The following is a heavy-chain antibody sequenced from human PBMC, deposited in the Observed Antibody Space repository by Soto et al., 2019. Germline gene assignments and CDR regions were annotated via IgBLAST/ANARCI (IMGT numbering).Heavy chain of an antibody. Sequence: SGPTLVNPTPTLTLTCTFSGFSLSTGGMCVSWIRQPPGKALEWLALIDWDDDAYYSASLKTRLTISKDTSKNQVVLTMTDMDPVDTATYFCARTPSGGWVDYWGQGTLVTVSS. J-gene: IGHJ4*02. CDR1: GFSLSTGGMC. V-gene: IGHV2-70*01. CDR3: ARTPSGGWVDY. D-gene: IGHD6-19*01. CDR2: IDWDDDA.